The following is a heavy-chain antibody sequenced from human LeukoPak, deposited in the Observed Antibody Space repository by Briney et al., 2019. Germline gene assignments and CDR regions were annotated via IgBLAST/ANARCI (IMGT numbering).Heavy chain of an antibody. CDR2: IGGDGRGT. CDR3: ARRVGGTPDY. D-gene: IGHD1-26*01. Sequence: GGSLRLSCTASGFTFSNHAMTWVRQAPGKGLEWVSAIGGDGRGTDYADSVKGRFTISRDNSKNTLYLEMKSLRADDTARYYCARRVGGTPDYWGPGTLVTVSS. CDR1: GFTFSNHA. J-gene: IGHJ4*02. V-gene: IGHV3-23*01.